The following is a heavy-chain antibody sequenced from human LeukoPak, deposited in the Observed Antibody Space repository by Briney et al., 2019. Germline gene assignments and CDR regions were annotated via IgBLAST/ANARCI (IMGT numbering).Heavy chain of an antibody. V-gene: IGHV4-30-4*01. Sequence: NPSQTLSLTCTVSGGSISSGDYYWSWIRQPPGKGLEWIGYIYYSGSTYYNPSLKSRVTISVDTSKNQFSLKLSSVTAADTAVYYCARPLPYQLLSFHYWGQGTLVTVSS. D-gene: IGHD2-2*01. CDR3: ARPLPYQLLSFHY. CDR2: IYYSGST. J-gene: IGHJ4*02. CDR1: GGSISSGDYY.